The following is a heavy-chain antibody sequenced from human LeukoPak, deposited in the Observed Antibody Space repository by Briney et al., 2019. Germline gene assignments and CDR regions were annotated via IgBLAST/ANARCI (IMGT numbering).Heavy chain of an antibody. CDR2: INPNSGGT. J-gene: IGHJ5*02. D-gene: IGHD3-10*01. V-gene: IGHV1-2*02. CDR1: GYTFTGYY. Sequence: ASVKVSCKASGYTFTGYYMHWVRQAPGQGLEWMGWINPNSGGTNYAQKFQGRVTMTRDTSISTAYMELSRLRSDDTAVYYCARDSSPLWFGDSQSSWFDPWGQGTLVTVSS. CDR3: ARDSSPLWFGDSQSSWFDP.